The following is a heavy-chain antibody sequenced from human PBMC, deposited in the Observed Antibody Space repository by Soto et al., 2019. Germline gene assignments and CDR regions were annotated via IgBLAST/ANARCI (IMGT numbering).Heavy chain of an antibody. CDR2: IWFDGSNE. D-gene: IGHD3-3*02. J-gene: IGHJ6*02. CDR1: GFIFRNYG. Sequence: LRLSCAASGFIFRNYGMHWVRQVPGKGPEWVAVIWFDGSNENYADSVKSRFTISRDNSKNTLYLQMNSLGVEDTAVYYCARETYISYSMDVWGQGTTVTVSS. V-gene: IGHV3-33*01. CDR3: ARETYISYSMDV.